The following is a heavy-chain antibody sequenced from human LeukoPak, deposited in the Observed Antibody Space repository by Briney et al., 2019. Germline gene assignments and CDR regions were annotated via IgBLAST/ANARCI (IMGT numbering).Heavy chain of an antibody. J-gene: IGHJ4*02. D-gene: IGHD4-17*01. V-gene: IGHV1-18*01. CDR3: ATVLGMTTEGYFDY. CDR1: GYTFTSYG. CDR2: ISAYNGNT. Sequence: ASVKVSCKASGYTFTSYGISWVRQAPGQGLEWMGWISAYNGNTNYAQKLQGRVTMTTDTSTSTAYMELRSLRPDDTAVYYCATVLGMTTEGYFDYWGQGTLVTVSS.